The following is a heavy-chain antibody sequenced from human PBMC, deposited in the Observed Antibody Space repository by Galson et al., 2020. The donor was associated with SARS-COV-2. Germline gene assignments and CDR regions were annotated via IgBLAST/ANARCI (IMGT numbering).Heavy chain of an antibody. V-gene: IGHV3-23*01. CDR2: ISGSGGST. D-gene: IGHD3-3*01. CDR3: AKDPHYDFWSGYYFDY. CDR1: GFTFSSYA. J-gene: IGHJ4*02. Sequence: CAASGFTFSSYAMSWVRQAPGKGLEWVSAISGSGGSTYYADSVKGRFTISRDNSKNTLYLQMNSLRAEDTAVYYCAKDPHYDFWSGYYFDYWGQGTLVTVSS.